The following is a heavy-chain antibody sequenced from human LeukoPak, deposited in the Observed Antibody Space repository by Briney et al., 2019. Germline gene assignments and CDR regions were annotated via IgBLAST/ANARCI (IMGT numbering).Heavy chain of an antibody. CDR1: GYRFTSYW. Sequence: GESLKISCQASGYRFTSYWIAWVRQMPGKGLEWMGIIYPGDSDTRYSPSFQGQVTISADKSISTAYLQWTSLKASDTAMYYCARQVRGDLALPFDYWGQGTLVTVSS. D-gene: IGHD2-21*01. CDR2: IYPGDSDT. J-gene: IGHJ4*02. CDR3: ARQVRGDLALPFDY. V-gene: IGHV5-51*01.